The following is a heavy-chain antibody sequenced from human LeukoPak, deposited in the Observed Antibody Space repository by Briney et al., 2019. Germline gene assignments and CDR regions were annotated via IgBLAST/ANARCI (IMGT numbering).Heavy chain of an antibody. V-gene: IGHV3-30-3*01. CDR1: GFTFSSYD. Sequence: GGSLRLSCAASGFTFSSYDMYWVRQAPGKGLEWVAVISNEGSNKYYTDSVKGRFTISRDNSKNTLYLQMNSLRPEDTAAYYCARARSSSRYYYGMDDWGQGTKVTVSS. D-gene: IGHD6-19*01. CDR2: ISNEGSNK. CDR3: ARARSSSRYYYGMDD. J-gene: IGHJ6*02.